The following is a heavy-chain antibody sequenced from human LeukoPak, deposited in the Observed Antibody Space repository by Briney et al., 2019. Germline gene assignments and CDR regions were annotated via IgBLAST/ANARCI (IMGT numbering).Heavy chain of an antibody. CDR3: AREGRSSWPPFDY. D-gene: IGHD2-15*01. CDR1: GDSVSSKSAA. CDR2: TYYRSKWYN. Sequence: SQTLSLTCAISGDSVSSKSAAWNWIRQSPSRGLEWLGRTYYRSKWYNDYAVSVKSRITINPDTHKNQFPLQLNSVPPEDAPVYYCAREGRSSWPPFDYWGQGTLVTVSS. J-gene: IGHJ4*02. V-gene: IGHV6-1*01.